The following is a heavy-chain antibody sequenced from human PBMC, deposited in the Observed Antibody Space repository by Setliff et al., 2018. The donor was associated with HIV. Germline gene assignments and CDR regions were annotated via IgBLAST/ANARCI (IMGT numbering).Heavy chain of an antibody. CDR3: ATTRGYCSGGSCYSPPYMDV. CDR2: IYPGDSDT. J-gene: IGHJ6*03. D-gene: IGHD2-15*01. CDR1: GYSFTSYW. V-gene: IGHV5-51*01. Sequence: GESLKISCKGSGYSFTSYWIGWVRQLPGKGLELMGIIYPGDSDTSYSPSFQGQVTISADKSISTAYLQWSSLKAPDTAMYYCATTRGYCSGGSCYSPPYMDVWGKGTTVTVS.